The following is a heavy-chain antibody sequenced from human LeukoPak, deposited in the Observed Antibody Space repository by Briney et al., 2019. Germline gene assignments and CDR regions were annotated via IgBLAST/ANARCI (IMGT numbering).Heavy chain of an antibody. Sequence: GASVKVSCKASGYTFTSYYMHWVRQAPGQGLEWMGWISAYNGNTNYAQKLQGRVTMTTDTSTSTAYMELRSLRSDDTAVYYCARVYYDSSGYYASGDYWGQGTLVTVSS. D-gene: IGHD3-22*01. CDR1: GYTFTSYY. CDR2: ISAYNGNT. J-gene: IGHJ4*02. CDR3: ARVYYDSSGYYASGDY. V-gene: IGHV1-18*04.